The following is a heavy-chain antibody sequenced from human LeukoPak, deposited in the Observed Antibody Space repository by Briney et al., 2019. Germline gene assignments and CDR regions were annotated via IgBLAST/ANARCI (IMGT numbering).Heavy chain of an antibody. D-gene: IGHD3-9*01. CDR3: ARDQVSGTYYDNLTGYYIREPKYSMDV. Sequence: KPSETLSLTCTVSGYSISSGYYWGWIRQPPGKGLEWIGSIYHSGNTYYNPSLKSRVTISVDTSKNQFSLKLSSVTAADTAVYYCARDQVSGTYYDNLTGYYIREPKYSMDVWGQGTTVTVSS. J-gene: IGHJ6*02. CDR2: IYHSGNT. V-gene: IGHV4-38-2*02. CDR1: GYSISSGYY.